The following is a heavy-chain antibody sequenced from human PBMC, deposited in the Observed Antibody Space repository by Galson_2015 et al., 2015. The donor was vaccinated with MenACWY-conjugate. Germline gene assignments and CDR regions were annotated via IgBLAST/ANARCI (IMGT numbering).Heavy chain of an antibody. Sequence: LRLSCAVSGVTVSANCMSWVRQAPGKGLEWVSILCSGTTTRYADSVKGRFAISGDDSTNTVYLQMSSLRAEDTAMYYCARSTVGYGERWLHPWGQGTLVTVSS. V-gene: IGHV3-53*01. J-gene: IGHJ5*02. CDR3: ARSTVGYGERWLHP. CDR2: LCSGTTT. D-gene: IGHD5-12*01. CDR1: GVTVSANC.